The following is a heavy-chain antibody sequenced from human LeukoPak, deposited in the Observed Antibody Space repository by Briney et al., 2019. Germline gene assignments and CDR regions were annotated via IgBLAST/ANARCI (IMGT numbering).Heavy chain of an antibody. J-gene: IGHJ3*02. D-gene: IGHD2-8*01. CDR3: ARHRRPFKGVDAFDT. CDR1: GYTFTNYW. Sequence: GESLKISCRVSGYTFTNYWIGWVRQMPGKGLEWMGIIYPGDSDTKYSPSFQGQVTISADESISTAYVQWSSLKASDTAMYYCARHRRPFKGVDAFDTWGQGTMVSVSS. V-gene: IGHV5-51*01. CDR2: IYPGDSDT.